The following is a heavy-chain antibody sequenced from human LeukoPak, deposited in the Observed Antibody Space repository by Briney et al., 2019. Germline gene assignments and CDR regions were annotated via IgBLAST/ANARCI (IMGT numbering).Heavy chain of an antibody. V-gene: IGHV4-39*01. CDR2: IYYSGST. D-gene: IGHD3-3*01. J-gene: IGHJ4*02. CDR1: GGSISSSSYY. Sequence: PSETLSLTCTVSGGSISSSSYYWGWIRQPPGKGLEWIGSIYYSGSTYYNPSLKSRVTISVDTSKNQFSLKLSSVTAADTAVYYCASGDYDFWSGPNDYWGQGTLVTVSS. CDR3: ASGDYDFWSGPNDY.